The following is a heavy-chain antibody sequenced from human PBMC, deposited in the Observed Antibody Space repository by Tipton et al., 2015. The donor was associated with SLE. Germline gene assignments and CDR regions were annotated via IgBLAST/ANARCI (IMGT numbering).Heavy chain of an antibody. J-gene: IGHJ4*02. CDR2: IYRSGST. CDR3: ARDWNWTYFEN. D-gene: IGHD3/OR15-3a*01. V-gene: IGHV4-39*07. CDR1: GASISSSPYN. Sequence: TLSLICTVSGASISSSPYNWGWIRQSPGKGLEWIASIYRSGSTSYNPSLKGRVTISVSTSKNEFSLKLTSVTAADTAVYYCARDWNWTYFENWGQGTLVTVSS.